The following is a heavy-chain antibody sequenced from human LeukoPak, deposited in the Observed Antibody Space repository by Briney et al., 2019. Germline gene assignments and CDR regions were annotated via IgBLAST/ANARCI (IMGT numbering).Heavy chain of an antibody. V-gene: IGHV3-48*04. J-gene: IGHJ4*02. CDR1: GFSFSNYN. Sequence: GGSLRLSCAASGFSFSNYNMNWVRQAPGKGLEWVSSISSGGGTINYADPVKGRFTISRDNAKNSLHLQMNSLRVEDTAVYFCARRYCSSGTCYFDYWGQGTLVTVSS. CDR2: ISSGGGTI. CDR3: ARRYCSSGTCYFDY. D-gene: IGHD2-15*01.